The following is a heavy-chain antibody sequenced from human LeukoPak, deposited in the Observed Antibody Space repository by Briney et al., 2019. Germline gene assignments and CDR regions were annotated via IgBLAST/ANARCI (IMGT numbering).Heavy chain of an antibody. V-gene: IGHV3-74*01. CDR1: GFTFSSYW. CDR3: AREWLWGDY. CDR2: VSTDGRTT. D-gene: IGHD3-22*01. J-gene: IGHJ4*02. Sequence: LPGGSLRLSCAASGFTFSSYWIHWVRQAPGKGLVWVSRVSTDGRTTSYADSVRGRFTISRDNGKNTVYLQMNSLRAEDTAVYYCAREWLWGDYWGQGTLVTVSS.